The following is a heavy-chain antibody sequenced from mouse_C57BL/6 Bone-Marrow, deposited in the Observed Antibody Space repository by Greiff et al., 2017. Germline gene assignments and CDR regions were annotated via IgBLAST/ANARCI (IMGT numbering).Heavy chain of an antibody. CDR3: ARRSTTVVARNYAMDY. CDR1: GFTFSSYG. CDR2: ISSGGSYT. D-gene: IGHD1-1*01. Sequence: DVMLVESGGDLVKPGGSLKLSCAASGFTFSSYGLSWVRQTPDKRLEWVATISSGGSYTYYPDSVKGRFTISRDNAKNTLYLQMSSLKSEDTAMYYCARRSTTVVARNYAMDYWGQGTSVTVSS. V-gene: IGHV5-6*02. J-gene: IGHJ4*01.